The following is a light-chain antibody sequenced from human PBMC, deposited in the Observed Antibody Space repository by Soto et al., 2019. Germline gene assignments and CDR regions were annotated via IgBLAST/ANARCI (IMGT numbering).Light chain of an antibody. CDR1: SSDVGGYNF. CDR2: DVS. J-gene: IGLJ1*01. V-gene: IGLV2-14*01. Sequence: QSVLTQPASVSGSPGQSITISCTGTSSDVGGYNFVSWYQQHPGKAPKLIISDVSNRPSGVSTRFSGSKSGNTASLTISVLQAEDEADYYCSSYTSINTHVFGTGTKVTV. CDR3: SSYTSINTHV.